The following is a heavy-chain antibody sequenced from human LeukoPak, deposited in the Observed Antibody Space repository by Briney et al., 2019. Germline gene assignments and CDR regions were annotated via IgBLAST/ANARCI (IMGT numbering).Heavy chain of an antibody. Sequence: GASVKVSCKASGYTFTSYDINCVRQATGQGLEWMGWMNPNSANTGYAQKFQGRVTMTRNTSISTAYMELSSLRSEDTVVYYCARLASSSWPLYYYYGMDVWGQGTTVTVSS. CDR1: GYTFTSYD. V-gene: IGHV1-8*01. D-gene: IGHD6-13*01. CDR2: MNPNSANT. CDR3: ARLASSSWPLYYYYGMDV. J-gene: IGHJ6*02.